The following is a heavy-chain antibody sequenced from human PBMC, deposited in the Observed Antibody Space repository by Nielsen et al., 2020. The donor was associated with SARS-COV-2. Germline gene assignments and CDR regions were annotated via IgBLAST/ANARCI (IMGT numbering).Heavy chain of an antibody. CDR2: IYYSGST. V-gene: IGHV4-39*01. D-gene: IGHD3-3*01. J-gene: IGHJ4*02. Sequence: SETLSLTCTVSGGSISSSSYYWGWIRQPPGKGLEWIGSIYYSGSTYYNPSLKSRVTISVDTSKNQFSLKLSSVTAADTAVYYCARHVGGTIFGRLRLYYFDYWGQGTLVTVSS. CDR1: GGSISSSSYY. CDR3: ARHVGGTIFGRLRLYYFDY.